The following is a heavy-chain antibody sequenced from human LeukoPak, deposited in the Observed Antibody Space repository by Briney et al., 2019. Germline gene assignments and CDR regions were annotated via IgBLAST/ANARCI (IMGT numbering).Heavy chain of an antibody. CDR3: ARGLYYYGSGRYFDY. CDR1: GGSFSGYY. CDR2: INHSGST. D-gene: IGHD3-10*01. V-gene: IGHV4-34*01. J-gene: IGHJ4*02. Sequence: SETLSLTCAVYGGSFSGYYWSWIRQPPGKGLEWIGEINHSGSTNYNPSLKSRVTISVDTSKNQFSLKLSSVTAADTAVYYCARGLYYYGSGRYFDYWGQGTLVTVSS.